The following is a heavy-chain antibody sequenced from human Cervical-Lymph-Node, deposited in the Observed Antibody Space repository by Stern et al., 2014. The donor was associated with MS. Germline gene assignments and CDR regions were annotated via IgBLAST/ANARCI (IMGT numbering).Heavy chain of an antibody. Sequence: EVQLVESGGGLLQPWGSLRLSCGASGFTLSTYWMHWVRQGPGKGLVWVSRINSGGSSTSYTDSVRGRFIISRDNAKNTVYLQMTSLRAEDTAVYYCARSSGASGDALDVWGQGTTVTVSS. CDR1: GFTLSTYW. V-gene: IGHV3-74*01. D-gene: IGHD2-15*01. J-gene: IGHJ6*02. CDR2: INSGGSST. CDR3: ARSSGASGDALDV.